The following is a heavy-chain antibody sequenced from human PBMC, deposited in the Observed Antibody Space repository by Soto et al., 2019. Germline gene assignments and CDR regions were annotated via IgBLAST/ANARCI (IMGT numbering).Heavy chain of an antibody. D-gene: IGHD6-13*01. J-gene: IGHJ6*02. V-gene: IGHV4-31*03. Sequence: QVQLQESGPGLVKPSQTLSLTCTVSGGSISSGGYYWSWIRQHPGKGLEWIGYIYYSGSTYYNPSLKSRVTISVDTSKNQCSLKLSSVTAADTAVYYCAGIAVAAAGTRTYYYYGMDVWGQGTTVTVSS. CDR1: GGSISSGGYY. CDR2: IYYSGST. CDR3: AGIAVAAAGTRTYYYYGMDV.